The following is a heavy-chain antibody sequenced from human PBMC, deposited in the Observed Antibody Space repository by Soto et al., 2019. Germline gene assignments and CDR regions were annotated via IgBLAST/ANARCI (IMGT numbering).Heavy chain of an antibody. CDR1: GGSFSGYY. CDR3: ARTSGITPTRVFDY. V-gene: IGHV4-34*01. D-gene: IGHD3-10*01. J-gene: IGHJ4*02. Sequence: QVQLQQWGAGLLKPSETLSLTCAVYGGSFSGYYWSWIRQPPGKGLEWIGEINHSGSTNYNPSLKSRVTISVDTSKNQFSLKLSSVTAADKAVYYCARTSGITPTRVFDYWGQGTLVTVSS. CDR2: INHSGST.